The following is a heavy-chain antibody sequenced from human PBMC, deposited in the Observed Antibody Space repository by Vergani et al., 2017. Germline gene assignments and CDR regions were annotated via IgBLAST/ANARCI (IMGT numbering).Heavy chain of an antibody. Sequence: VQLVESGGGVVQPGGSLRLSCAASGFTFRNYAMTWVRQAPGKGLEWVSIISDNGGTTYYADSVVGRFTISRDNSKRMVYLQMNNLRPDDTALYYCVRDRPLEFDRDYWGQGTLVTVSS. CDR3: VRDRPLEFDRDY. CDR1: GFTFRNYA. D-gene: IGHD1-1*01. CDR2: ISDNGGTT. J-gene: IGHJ4*02. V-gene: IGHV3-23*04.